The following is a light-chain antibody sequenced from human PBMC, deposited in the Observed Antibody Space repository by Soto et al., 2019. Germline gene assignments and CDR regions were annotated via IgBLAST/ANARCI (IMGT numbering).Light chain of an antibody. CDR3: HQYHYWPQT. J-gene: IGKJ1*01. CDR2: GAS. Sequence: EIVMTQSPATLSVSPGDRATLSCRASQSVSTYLAWYQQKPGQAPRLLIYGASNRATGIPARFSGSGSGTDFTLTISSLQSEDFAVYSCHQYHYWPQTFGQGTKVEIK. V-gene: IGKV3-15*01. CDR1: QSVSTY.